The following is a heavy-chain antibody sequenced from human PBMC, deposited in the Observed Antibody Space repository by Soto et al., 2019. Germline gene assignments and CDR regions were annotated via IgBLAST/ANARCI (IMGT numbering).Heavy chain of an antibody. J-gene: IGHJ3*01. D-gene: IGHD4-17*01. CDR2: IWYDGSQK. Sequence: GGSLRLSCAASGFPFGGYGMHWVRQAPAKGLEWVALIWYDGSQKYYADSVKGRFTISRDNSKNTLFLQMNSLRDEDTAVYYCTRWYGDYSAFYLWGQGTMVTVSS. CDR1: GFPFGGYG. V-gene: IGHV3-33*01. CDR3: TRWYGDYSAFYL.